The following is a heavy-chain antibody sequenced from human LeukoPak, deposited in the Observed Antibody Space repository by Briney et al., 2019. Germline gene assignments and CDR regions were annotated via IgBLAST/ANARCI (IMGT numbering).Heavy chain of an antibody. CDR3: ARDGGYDFWSGYYHWFDP. V-gene: IGHV4-59*01. J-gene: IGHJ5*02. D-gene: IGHD3-3*01. CDR1: GDSISSYY. CDR2: IYYSGST. Sequence: SETLSLTCTVSGDSISSYYWSWIRQPPGEGLEWIGYIYYSGSTNYNPSLKSRVTISVDTSKNQFSLKLSSVTAADTAVYYCARDGGYDFWSGYYHWFDPWGQGTLVTVSS.